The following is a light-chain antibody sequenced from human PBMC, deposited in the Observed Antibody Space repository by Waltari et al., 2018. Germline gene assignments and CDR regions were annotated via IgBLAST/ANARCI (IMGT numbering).Light chain of an antibody. CDR2: YVS. Sequence: QSALTQPRSVSGSPGKSVTISCPGTSSDVRGYNYVSWYQQHPGKAPKLMIYYVSKRPSGVPDRFSGSKSGNTASLTISGLQAEDEADYYCCSYAGSYTFGMFGGGTKLTVL. CDR1: SSDVRGYNY. CDR3: CSYAGSYTFGM. V-gene: IGLV2-11*01. J-gene: IGLJ3*02.